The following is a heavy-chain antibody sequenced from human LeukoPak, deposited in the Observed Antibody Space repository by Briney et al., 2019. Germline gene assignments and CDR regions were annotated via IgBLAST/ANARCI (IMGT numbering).Heavy chain of an antibody. CDR3: ANSLGDSSGYYSWDY. Sequence: PGGSLRLSCAASGFTFDDYAMHWVRQAPGKGLEWVSGISWNSGSIGYADSVKGRFTISRDNAKNSLYLQMNSLRAEDTAVYYCANSLGDSSGYYSWDYWGQGTLVTVSS. V-gene: IGHV3-9*01. CDR2: ISWNSGSI. J-gene: IGHJ4*02. CDR1: GFTFDDYA. D-gene: IGHD3-22*01.